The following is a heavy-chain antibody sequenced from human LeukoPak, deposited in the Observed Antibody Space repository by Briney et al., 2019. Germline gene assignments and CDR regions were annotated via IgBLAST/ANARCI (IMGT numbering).Heavy chain of an antibody. Sequence: SETLSLTCTVSGGSISSSSYYWGWIRQPPGKGLEWIGSIYHSGSTNYNPSLKSRVTISVDTSKNQFSLKLSSVTAADTAVYYCARRRRYYYDSSAVAFDYWGQGTLVTVSS. D-gene: IGHD3-22*01. CDR1: GGSISSSSYY. J-gene: IGHJ4*02. V-gene: IGHV4-39*07. CDR3: ARRRRYYYDSSAVAFDY. CDR2: IYHSGST.